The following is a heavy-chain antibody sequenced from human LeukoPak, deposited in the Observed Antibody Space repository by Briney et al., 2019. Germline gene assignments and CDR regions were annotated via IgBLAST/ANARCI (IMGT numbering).Heavy chain of an antibody. CDR3: TTDPRNGYYFDY. D-gene: IGHD1-1*01. CDR2: IESNTDGGTA. J-gene: IGHJ4*02. Sequence: GGSLRLSCAASGFTFSNAWMSWVRQAPGKGLEWVGRIESNTDGGTADYAAPVKDRVTIPRDDSKNTLYLQMNSLKTEDTAVYYCTTDPRNGYYFDYWGQGTLATVSS. V-gene: IGHV3-15*04. CDR1: GFTFSNAW.